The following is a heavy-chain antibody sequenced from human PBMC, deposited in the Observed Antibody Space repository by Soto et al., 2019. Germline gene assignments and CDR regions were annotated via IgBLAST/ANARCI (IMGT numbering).Heavy chain of an antibody. J-gene: IGHJ5*02. CDR3: ARAVGYCSSTSCYTGWFDP. CDR2: IYHSGST. Sequence: SLTCAVSGYSISSGYYWGWIRRPPGKGLEWIGSIYHSGSTYYNPSLKSRVTISVDTSKNQFSLKLSSVTAADTAVYYCARAVGYCSSTSCYTGWFDPWGQGALVTVSS. V-gene: IGHV4-38-2*01. D-gene: IGHD2-2*02. CDR1: GYSISSGYY.